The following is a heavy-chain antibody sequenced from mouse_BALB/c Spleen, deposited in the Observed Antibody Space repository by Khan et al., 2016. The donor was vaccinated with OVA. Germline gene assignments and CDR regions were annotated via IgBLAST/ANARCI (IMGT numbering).Heavy chain of an antibody. D-gene: IGHD3-3*01. Sequence: HVQLKESGPGLVAPSQSLSITCTVYGYSLTRYGVHLVRQPPGKVLEWLGLIWAGGSTIYTWALMSRLSISIDNSKSLVFIIMNSLTTEDTALYYCARSKDLARYWGQGTTRTVSS. CDR3: ARSKDLARY. J-gene: IGHJ2*01. CDR2: IWAGGST. V-gene: IGHV2-9*02. CDR1: GYSLTRYG.